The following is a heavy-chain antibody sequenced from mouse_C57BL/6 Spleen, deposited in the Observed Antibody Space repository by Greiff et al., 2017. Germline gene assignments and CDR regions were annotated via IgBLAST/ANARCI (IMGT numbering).Heavy chain of an antibody. CDR3: ARNHGSYWYFDV. V-gene: IGHV1-82*01. CDR2: IYPGDGDT. D-gene: IGHD1-1*01. CDR1: GYAFSSSW. Sequence: QVQLKQSGPELVKPGASVKISCKASGYAFSSSWMNWVKQRPGKGLEWIGRIYPGDGDTNYNGKFKGTATLTAAKSSSTAYMQLSSLTSEDSAVYFCARNHGSYWYFDVWGTGTTVTVSS. J-gene: IGHJ1*03.